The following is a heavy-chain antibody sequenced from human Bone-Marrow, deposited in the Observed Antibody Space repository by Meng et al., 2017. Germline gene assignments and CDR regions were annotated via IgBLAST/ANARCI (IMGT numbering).Heavy chain of an antibody. CDR1: GYTFTGYY. CDR2: INPNSGGT. Sequence: ASVKVSCKASGYTFTGYYMHWVRQAPGQGLEWMGWINPNSGGTNYAQKFQGRVTMTRDTSISTAYMELSRLRSDDTAVYYCARGISWYCYYYGMDVWGQGTTVTVSS. J-gene: IGHJ6*02. V-gene: IGHV1-2*02. D-gene: IGHD2-2*01. CDR3: ARGISWYCYYYGMDV.